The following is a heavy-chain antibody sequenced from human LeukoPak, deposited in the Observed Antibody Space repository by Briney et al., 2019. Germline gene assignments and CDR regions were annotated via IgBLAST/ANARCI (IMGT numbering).Heavy chain of an antibody. CDR1: GYTFTGYY. D-gene: IGHD6-13*01. V-gene: IGHV1-2*02. CDR2: INPNSGGA. J-gene: IGHJ6*03. Sequence: GASVKVSCKASGYTFTGYYMHWVRQAPRQGLEWMGWINPNSGGAKYAQNLQGRVIMTTDTSISTAYMELTSLRSDDTAVYYCARSSPPTYYHFYYYMDVWGKGSTVTVSS. CDR3: ARSSPPTYYHFYYYMDV.